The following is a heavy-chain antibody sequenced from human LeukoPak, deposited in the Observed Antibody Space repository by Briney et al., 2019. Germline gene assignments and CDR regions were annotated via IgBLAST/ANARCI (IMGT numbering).Heavy chain of an antibody. Sequence: ASVKVSCKASGYTFTSYGISWVRQAPGQGLEWMGWISAYNGNTNYAQKFQGRVTITANESTSTAYMELSSLRSEDTAVYYCARDFGSGRYYFDYWGQGTLVTVSS. J-gene: IGHJ4*02. V-gene: IGHV1-18*01. CDR1: GYTFTSYG. CDR3: ARDFGSGRYYFDY. D-gene: IGHD3-10*01. CDR2: ISAYNGNT.